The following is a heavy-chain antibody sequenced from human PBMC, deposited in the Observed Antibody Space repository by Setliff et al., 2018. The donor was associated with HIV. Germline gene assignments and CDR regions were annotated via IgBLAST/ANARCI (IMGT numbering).Heavy chain of an antibody. CDR3: AKKSGGVPGYCSGGSCYLDY. D-gene: IGHD2-15*01. Sequence: GESLKISCAASGFTFSGAEIHWVRQVSGKGLEWVGRIRSKADKYATDYGASAKGRFIISRDDSKKTAYLQMSSLRAEDTAMYYCAKKSGGVPGYCSGGSCYLDYWGQGTLVTVSS. V-gene: IGHV3-73*01. J-gene: IGHJ4*02. CDR1: GFTFSGAE. CDR2: IRSKADKYAT.